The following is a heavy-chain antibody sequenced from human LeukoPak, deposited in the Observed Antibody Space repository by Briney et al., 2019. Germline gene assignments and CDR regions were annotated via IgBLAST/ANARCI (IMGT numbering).Heavy chain of an antibody. Sequence: KPSETLSFTCTVSGGSISSYYWSWIRQPAGKGLEWIGRIYTSGSTNYNPSLKSRVTMSVGTSKNQFSLKLSSVTAADTAVYYCARDPVVVPAAKNYYYYYMDVWGKGTTVTVSS. CDR2: IYTSGST. J-gene: IGHJ6*03. D-gene: IGHD2-2*01. CDR1: GGSISSYY. V-gene: IGHV4-4*07. CDR3: ARDPVVVPAAKNYYYYYMDV.